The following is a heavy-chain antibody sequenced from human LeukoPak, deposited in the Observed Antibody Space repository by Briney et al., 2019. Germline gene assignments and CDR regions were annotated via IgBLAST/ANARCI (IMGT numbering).Heavy chain of an antibody. D-gene: IGHD5-24*01. J-gene: IGHJ4*02. CDR3: AKDGLGRATIREFDH. CDR1: GFTFSNYA. V-gene: IGHV3-23*01. Sequence: GGSLRLSCVVSGFTFSNYAMSWVRQAPGKGLQWVSGVTGSGENTHYADSVTGRFTISRDNSKNMLYLQMNSLRAEDTAVYYCAKDGLGRATIREFDHWGQGTLVTVSS. CDR2: VTGSGENT.